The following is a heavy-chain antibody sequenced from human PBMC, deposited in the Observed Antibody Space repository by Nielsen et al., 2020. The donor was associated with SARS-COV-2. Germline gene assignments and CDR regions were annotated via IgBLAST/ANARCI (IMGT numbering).Heavy chain of an antibody. D-gene: IGHD4-17*01. CDR1: GYTFTRYL. CDR2: INTNTGES. CDR3: ARDLGTVSSAFDT. Sequence: ASVKVSCKASGYTFTRYLINWVRQAPGQGLEWMGWINTNTGESVYGQDFTGRFVFSLDTSVSTAYLEISGLKPEDTAVYYCARDLGTVSSAFDTWGQGTVVTVSS. V-gene: IGHV7-4-1*02. J-gene: IGHJ3*02.